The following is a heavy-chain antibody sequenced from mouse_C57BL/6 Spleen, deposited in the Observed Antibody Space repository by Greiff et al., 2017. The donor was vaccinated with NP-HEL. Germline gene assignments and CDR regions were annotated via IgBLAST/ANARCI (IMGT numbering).Heavy chain of an antibody. CDR3: ARDGYDRGFAY. J-gene: IGHJ3*01. V-gene: IGHV5-4*01. Sequence: EVHLVESGGGLVKPGGSLKLSCAASGFTFSSYAMSWVRQTPEKRLEWVATISDGGSYTYYPDNVKGRFTISRDNAKNNLYLQMSHLKSEDTAMYYCARDGYDRGFAYWGQGTLVTVSA. CDR1: GFTFSSYA. D-gene: IGHD2-2*01. CDR2: ISDGGSYT.